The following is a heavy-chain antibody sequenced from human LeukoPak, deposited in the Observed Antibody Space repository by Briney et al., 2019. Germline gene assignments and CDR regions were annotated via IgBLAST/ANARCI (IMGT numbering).Heavy chain of an antibody. Sequence: GASVKVSCKASGYAFTGYYMHWVRQAPGQGLEWMGWINPNSGGTNYAQKFQGRVTMTRDTSISTAYMELSRLRSDDTAVYYCARGFKYCSGGSCYYGYWGQGTLVTVSS. V-gene: IGHV1-2*02. D-gene: IGHD2-15*01. J-gene: IGHJ4*02. CDR3: ARGFKYCSGGSCYYGY. CDR1: GYAFTGYY. CDR2: INPNSGGT.